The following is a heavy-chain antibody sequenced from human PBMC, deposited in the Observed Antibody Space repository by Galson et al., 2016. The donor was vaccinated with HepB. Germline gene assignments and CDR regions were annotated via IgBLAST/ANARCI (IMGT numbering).Heavy chain of an antibody. V-gene: IGHV4-4*02. J-gene: IGHJ4*02. CDR2: VFHNGNT. Sequence: SETLSLTCTVSGGSISSSNWWSWVRQPPGKGLEWIGDVFHNGNTNCKSSLKSRVTISVDKSKNQFSLNLTSVTAADTAVYYCARRLYCSGGSCYIFDSWGQGTLVTVSS. CDR3: ARRLYCSGGSCYIFDS. D-gene: IGHD2-15*01. CDR1: GGSISSSNW.